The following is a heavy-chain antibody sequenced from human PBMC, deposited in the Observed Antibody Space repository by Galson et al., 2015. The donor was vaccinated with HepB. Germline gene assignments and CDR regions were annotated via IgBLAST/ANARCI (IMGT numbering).Heavy chain of an antibody. CDR3: ARDQPRYYDFWSGYPYYYYYYMDV. Sequence: PLRLSCAASGFTFSSYSMNWVRQAPGKGLEWVSSISSSSSYICYADSVKGRFTISRDNAKNSLYLQMNSLRAEDTAVYYCARDQPRYYDFWSGYPYYYYYYMDVWGKGTTVTVSS. J-gene: IGHJ6*03. CDR2: ISSSSSYI. D-gene: IGHD3-3*01. V-gene: IGHV3-21*01. CDR1: GFTFSSYS.